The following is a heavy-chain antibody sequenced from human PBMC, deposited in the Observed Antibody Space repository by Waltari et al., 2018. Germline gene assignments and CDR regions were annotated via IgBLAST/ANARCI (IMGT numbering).Heavy chain of an antibody. D-gene: IGHD6-13*01. V-gene: IGHV3-7*01. CDR3: ARDAWEQQLVIDY. J-gene: IGHJ4*02. CDR1: GFTFSSYW. CDR2: IKQDGSEK. Sequence: VQLVESGGGVVQPRGSLRLSCAASGFTFSSYWMSWVRQAPGKGLGWVANIKQDGSEKYYVDSVKGRFTISRDNAKNSLYLQMNSLRAEDTAVYYCARDAWEQQLVIDYWGQGTLVTVSS.